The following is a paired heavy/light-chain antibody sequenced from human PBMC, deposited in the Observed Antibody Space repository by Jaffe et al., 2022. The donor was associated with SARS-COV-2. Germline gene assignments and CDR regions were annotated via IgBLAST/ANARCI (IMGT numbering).Light chain of an antibody. V-gene: IGKV1-12*01. CDR1: QGIDSW. CDR2: AAS. J-gene: IGKJ2*01. CDR3: QQAYNFPFT. Sequence: DVRMTQSPSSVSASVGDRVTITCRASQGIDSWLAWYQQKPGKAPNLLIYAASNLQGGVPSRFSGRGSGTEFTLTISSLQPEDFATYFCQQAYNFPFTFGQGTNLE.
Heavy chain of an antibody. V-gene: IGHV1-3*01. D-gene: IGHD2-15*01. CDR2: INAGAGNT. CDR1: GYRFTDYT. Sequence: QVQLVQSGAEVIEPGASVRVSCEASGYRFTDYTMHWVRQAPGQSLEWMGWINAGAGNTKYAQNFQGRVAITSDTSASTVYMEVNSLRSEDTAIYYCARERYCSALSCHRGYFDLWGHGTLVTISS. CDR3: ARERYCSALSCHRGYFDL. J-gene: IGHJ2*01.